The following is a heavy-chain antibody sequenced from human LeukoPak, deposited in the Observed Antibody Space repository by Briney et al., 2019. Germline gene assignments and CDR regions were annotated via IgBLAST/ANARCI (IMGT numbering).Heavy chain of an antibody. CDR2: IYYNGRA. Sequence: PSETLSLTCTVSGGSVRSYYWAWIRQPPGKGLEWIGYIYYNGRATYNPSLKSRVTISVDTSKNQLSLKLSSMTAADTAVYYCARQWLVSPLFDYWGQGTLVTVSS. D-gene: IGHD6-19*01. V-gene: IGHV4-59*08. CDR1: GGSVRSYY. CDR3: ARQWLVSPLFDY. J-gene: IGHJ4*02.